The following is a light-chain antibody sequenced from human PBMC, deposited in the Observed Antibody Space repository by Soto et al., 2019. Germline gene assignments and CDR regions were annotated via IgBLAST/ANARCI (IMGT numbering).Light chain of an antibody. CDR1: QGISSY. CDR3: QQLKSYPLS. J-gene: IGKJ4*01. V-gene: IGKV1-9*01. Sequence: IQLTQSPSFLSASVGDRVTITCRTSQGISSYLAWYQHKPGKAPQLLISAASTLQSGVPSRFSGSGPGTEFTLTISSLQPEDFATYYCQQLKSYPLSFGGGTKEEI. CDR2: AAS.